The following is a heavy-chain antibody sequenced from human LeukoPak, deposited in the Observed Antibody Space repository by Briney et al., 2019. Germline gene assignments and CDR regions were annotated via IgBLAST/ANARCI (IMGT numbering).Heavy chain of an antibody. CDR3: ARDLSVGATSGRGAFDI. CDR2: ISAYNGNT. J-gene: IGHJ3*02. CDR1: GYTFTSYG. Sequence: ASVKVSCKASGYTFTSYGISWVRQAPGQGLEWMGWISAYNGNTNYAQKLQGRVTMTTDTSTSTAYMELRSLRSDDTAVYYCARDLSVGATSGRGAFDIWGQGTMVTVSS. V-gene: IGHV1-18*01. D-gene: IGHD1-26*01.